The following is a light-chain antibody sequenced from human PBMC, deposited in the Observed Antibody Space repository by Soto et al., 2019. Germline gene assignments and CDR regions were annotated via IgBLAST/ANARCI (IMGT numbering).Light chain of an antibody. Sequence: DIQMTQSPSSLSASVGDRVTITCRASQSISSYLNWYQQKPGKAPKRLIYAASSLQSGVPSRFSGSGSGTDFNITISSLQPEDFATYYCQQSYSTWTFGQGTKVEIK. CDR3: QQSYSTWT. V-gene: IGKV1-39*01. J-gene: IGKJ1*01. CDR2: AAS. CDR1: QSISSY.